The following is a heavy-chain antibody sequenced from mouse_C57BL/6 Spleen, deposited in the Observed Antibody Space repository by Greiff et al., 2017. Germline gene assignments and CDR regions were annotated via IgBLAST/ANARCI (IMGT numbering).Heavy chain of an antibody. CDR3: ARVLPDY. CDR1: GYAFSSSW. Sequence: VQLQQSGPELVKPGASVKISCKASGYAFSSSWMNWVKQRPGKGLEWIGRIYPGDGDTNYNGKFKGKATLTADKSSSTAYMQLSSLTSEDSAVYFCARVLPDYWGQGTTLTVSS. J-gene: IGHJ2*01. V-gene: IGHV1-82*01. CDR2: IYPGDGDT.